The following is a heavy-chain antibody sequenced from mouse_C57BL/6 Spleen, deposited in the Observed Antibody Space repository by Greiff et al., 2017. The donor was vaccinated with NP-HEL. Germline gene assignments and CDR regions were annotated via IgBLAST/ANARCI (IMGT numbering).Heavy chain of an antibody. V-gene: IGHV3-6*01. D-gene: IGHD4-1*01. CDR2: ISYDGSH. CDR3: ARGPGTGDFDY. Sequence: EVKLQESGPGLVKPSQSLSLTCSVTGYSITSGYYWNWIRQFPGNKLEWMGYISYDGSHNYNPSLKNRISITRDTSKNQFFLKLNSVTTEDTATYYCARGPGTGDFDYWGQGTTLTVSS. CDR1: GYSITSGYY. J-gene: IGHJ2*01.